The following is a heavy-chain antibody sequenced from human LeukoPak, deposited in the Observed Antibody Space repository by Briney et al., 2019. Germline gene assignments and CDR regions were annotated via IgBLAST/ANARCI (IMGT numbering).Heavy chain of an antibody. CDR2: IKTKTEGRTT. CDR3: TTDLTSWYSSGWYYFDY. D-gene: IGHD6-19*01. J-gene: IGHJ4*02. Sequence: GRCLRPAWAVSGLTFSNAWMSWVRQAPKDGLEWDGRIKTKTEGRTTDYAAPVKSRFNISRDDSKNTLYLQMSSLKTEDTAVYYCTTDLTSWYSSGWYYFDYWGQGTLVTVSS. V-gene: IGHV3-15*01. CDR1: GLTFSNAW.